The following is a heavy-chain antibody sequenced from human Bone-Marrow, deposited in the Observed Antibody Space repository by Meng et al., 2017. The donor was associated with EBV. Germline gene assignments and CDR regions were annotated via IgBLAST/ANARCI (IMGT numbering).Heavy chain of an antibody. J-gene: IGHJ4*02. CDR2: IDYSGST. D-gene: IGHD6-19*01. CDR1: GGSISSGGYH. V-gene: IGHV4-30-4*01. Sequence: HEQLSEPGPGQGKLSRTLSLPCAVSGGSISSGGYHWSWIRQPPGKGLEWIGYIDYSGSTYHNPSLKSRVTTSVDASNNQFSLKLSSVTAADTAVYYCATYEMGGAGKGYWGQGTLVTVSS. CDR3: ATYEMGGAGKGY.